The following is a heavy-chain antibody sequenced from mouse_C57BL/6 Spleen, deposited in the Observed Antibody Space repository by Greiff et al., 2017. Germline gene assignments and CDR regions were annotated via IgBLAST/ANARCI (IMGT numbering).Heavy chain of an antibody. D-gene: IGHD1-1*01. CDR3: AKSFYYGSSLDV. V-gene: IGHV1-54*01. Sequence: VQLQQSGAELVRPGTSVKVSCKASGYAFTNYLIEWVKQRPGPGLEWIGVINPGSGGTNYNAKFKGKASMTADKSSSTAYMQLSSLTSEDSAVYVGAKSFYYGSSLDVWGTGTTVTVSS. CDR2: INPGSGGT. J-gene: IGHJ1*03. CDR1: GYAFTNYL.